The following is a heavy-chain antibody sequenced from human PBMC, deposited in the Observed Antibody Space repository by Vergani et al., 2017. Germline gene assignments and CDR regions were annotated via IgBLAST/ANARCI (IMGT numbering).Heavy chain of an antibody. CDR3: ARGVKRGAPSE. V-gene: IGHV3-33*01. D-gene: IGHD1-26*01. CDR1: GFTFSSYG. J-gene: IGHJ4*02. CDR2: IWYVGSNK. Sequence: QVQLVESGGGVVQPGRSLRLSCAASGFTFSSYGMHWVRQAPGKGLEWVAVIWYVGSNKYYADSVKGRFTISRDNSKNTLYLQMNSLRAEDTAVYYCARGVKRGAPSEWGQGTLVTVSS.